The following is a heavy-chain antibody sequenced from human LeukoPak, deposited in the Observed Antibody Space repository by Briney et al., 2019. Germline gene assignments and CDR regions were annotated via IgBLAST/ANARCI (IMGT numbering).Heavy chain of an antibody. Sequence: VRQAPGKGVEWIGNVDYSGSTFYNPSLNSRVTISLDPSNNQFSLKLSSVTAADTAVYYCARRGESSGWFPYWGQGTLVTVSS. CDR3: ARRGESSGWFPY. CDR2: VDYSGST. D-gene: IGHD6-19*01. J-gene: IGHJ4*02. V-gene: IGHV4-39*01.